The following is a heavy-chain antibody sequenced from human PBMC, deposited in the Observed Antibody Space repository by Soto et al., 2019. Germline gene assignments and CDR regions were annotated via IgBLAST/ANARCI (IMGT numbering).Heavy chain of an antibody. Sequence: PGGSLRLSCAVSGVTLTNVWMNWVRQAPGKGPEWVGRIKSNTDGGTTDYAAPVKGRFTVSRDDSENTLYLQMNSLKTEDTAVYYCSQGYYQYFNSWGQGTLVTVSS. CDR2: IKSNTDGGTT. V-gene: IGHV3-15*07. J-gene: IGHJ4*02. D-gene: IGHD3-22*01. CDR3: SQGYYQYFNS. CDR1: GVTLTNVW.